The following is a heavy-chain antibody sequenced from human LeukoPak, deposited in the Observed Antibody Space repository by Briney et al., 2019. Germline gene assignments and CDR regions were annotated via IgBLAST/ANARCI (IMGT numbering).Heavy chain of an antibody. J-gene: IGHJ6*02. V-gene: IGHV4-39*07. CDR1: GGTISGSGYY. CDR2: ISYTGNT. Sequence: SETLSLTCSVSGGTISGSGYYWGWIRQPPGKGLEWIGSISYTGNTHYIPSLNSRVTISVDTSKNQFSLKLNSVTAADTAVYYCASSRKVYYGMDVWGQGTTVTVSS. CDR3: ASSRKVYYGMDV.